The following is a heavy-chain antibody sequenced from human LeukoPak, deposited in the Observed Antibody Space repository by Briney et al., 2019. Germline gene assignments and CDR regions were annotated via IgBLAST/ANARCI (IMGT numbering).Heavy chain of an antibody. Sequence: PSETLFLTCSVSGGSVNSYYWSWIRQPPGKGLEWIGYIYTTGRTNYNPSLKSRVTISVDTSKNQFSLKLSSVTAADTAVYYCAKILGSGVWYGFDIWGQGTMVTVSS. J-gene: IGHJ3*02. V-gene: IGHV4-4*09. D-gene: IGHD7-27*01. CDR3: AKILGSGVWYGFDI. CDR1: GGSVNSYY. CDR2: IYTTGRT.